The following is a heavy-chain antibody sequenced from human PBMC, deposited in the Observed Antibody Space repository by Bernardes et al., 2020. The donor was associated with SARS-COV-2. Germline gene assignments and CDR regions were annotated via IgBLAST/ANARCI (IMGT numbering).Heavy chain of an antibody. V-gene: IGHV1-18*04. CDR1: GYTFTSYG. CDR3: ARDTLGYSSGWYDSGP. J-gene: IGHJ5*02. Sequence: ASAKVSCKASGYTFTSYGISWVRQAPGQGLEWMGWISAYNGNTNYAQKLQGRVTMTTDTSTSTAYMELRSLRSDDTAVYYCARDTLGYSSGWYDSGPWGQGTLVTVSS. D-gene: IGHD6-19*01. CDR2: ISAYNGNT.